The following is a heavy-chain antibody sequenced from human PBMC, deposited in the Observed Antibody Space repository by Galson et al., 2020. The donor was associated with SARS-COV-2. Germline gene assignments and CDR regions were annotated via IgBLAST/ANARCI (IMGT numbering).Heavy chain of an antibody. D-gene: IGHD1-26*01. Sequence: GGSLRLSCAASGFSVSSNHMNWVRQAPGKGLEWVSLIYSSDTTYYADSVKGRFTISRDNVENTLYLQMNSLSVEDTAVYYCAGADSGNYNGWFDRWGQGTLGTVSS. CDR3: AGADSGNYNGWFDR. V-gene: IGHV3-66*01. CDR1: GFSVSSNH. CDR2: IYSSDTT. J-gene: IGHJ5*02.